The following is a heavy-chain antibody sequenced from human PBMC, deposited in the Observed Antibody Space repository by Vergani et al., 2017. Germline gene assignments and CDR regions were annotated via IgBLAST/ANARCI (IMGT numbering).Heavy chain of an antibody. V-gene: IGHV3-15*07. CDR3: TTDPRYCGDGSGYWRRDLHDYGMDV. J-gene: IGHJ6*02. CDR2: IKSTFDRGTT. CDR1: GFSFRNAW. Sequence: EVQLVESGGGIVKPGGSLRLSCVASGFSFRNAWMNWVRRTPGKGLEWVGRIKSTFDRGTTDYAAAVKGSFTISRDDSKNTLFLQMNGLKTEDIGVYYCTTDPRYCGDGSGYWRRDLHDYGMDVWGQGTTVTVSS. D-gene: IGHD2-21*01.